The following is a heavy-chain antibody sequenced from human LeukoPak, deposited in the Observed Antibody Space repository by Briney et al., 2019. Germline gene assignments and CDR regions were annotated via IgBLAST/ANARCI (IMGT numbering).Heavy chain of an antibody. J-gene: IGHJ4*02. D-gene: IGHD4-23*01. Sequence: SETLSLTCAVYGGSFSGHYWSWIRQPPGKGLEWIGEINHSGSTNYNPSLKSRVTISVDTSKNQFSLKLSSVTAADTAVYYCATFPHDYGGAYFDYWGQGTLVTVSS. CDR3: ATFPHDYGGAYFDY. CDR1: GGSFSGHY. V-gene: IGHV4-34*01. CDR2: INHSGST.